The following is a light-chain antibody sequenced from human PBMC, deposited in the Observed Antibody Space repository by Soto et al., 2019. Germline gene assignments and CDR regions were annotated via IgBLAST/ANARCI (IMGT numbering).Light chain of an antibody. Sequence: DIQMTQSPSSLSASVGDRVTITCRASQIISSYLNWYQQKPGTAPKLLIYAASTLQSGVPSRFSGSGSGTDFTLTISSLQPEDFATYYCQQSYTTPRTFGQGTKLEIK. CDR3: QQSYTTPRT. CDR1: QIISSY. CDR2: AAS. V-gene: IGKV1-39*01. J-gene: IGKJ2*01.